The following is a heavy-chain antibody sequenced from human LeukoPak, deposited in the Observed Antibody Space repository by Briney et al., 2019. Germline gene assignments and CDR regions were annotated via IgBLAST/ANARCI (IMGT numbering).Heavy chain of an antibody. CDR3: AALGGYSGYDEYDAFDI. V-gene: IGHV1-58*01. J-gene: IGHJ3*02. CDR1: GFTFTSSA. D-gene: IGHD5-12*01. Sequence: GASVKVSCKASGFTFTSSAVQWVRQARGQRLEWIGWIVVGSGNTNYAQKFQERVTITRDMSTSTAYMELSSLGSEDTAVYYCAALGGYSGYDEYDAFDIWGQGTMVTVSS. CDR2: IVVGSGNT.